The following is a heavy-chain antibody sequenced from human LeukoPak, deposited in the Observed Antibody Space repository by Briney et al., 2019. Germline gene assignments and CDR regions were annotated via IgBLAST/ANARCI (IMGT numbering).Heavy chain of an antibody. Sequence: SVKVSCKASGGTFSSYAISWVRQAPGQGLEWMGGIIPIFGTGNYAQKFQGRVTITADKSTSTAYMELSSLRSEDMAVYYCARGRLVATITGYYYYYMDVWGKGTTVTVSS. CDR1: GGTFSSYA. V-gene: IGHV1-69*06. D-gene: IGHD5-12*01. CDR3: ARGRLVATITGYYYYYMDV. J-gene: IGHJ6*03. CDR2: IIPIFGTG.